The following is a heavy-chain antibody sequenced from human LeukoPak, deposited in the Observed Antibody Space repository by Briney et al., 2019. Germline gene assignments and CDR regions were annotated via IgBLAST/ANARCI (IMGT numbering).Heavy chain of an antibody. CDR1: GGSISSSSYY. CDR3: ARGEWELLPAVDY. CDR2: IYYSGST. V-gene: IGHV4-39*07. D-gene: IGHD1-26*01. J-gene: IGHJ4*02. Sequence: SETLSLTCTVSGGSISSSSYYWGWIRQPRGKGLEWIGSIYYSGSTYYNPSLKSRVTISVDTSKNQFSLKLSSVTAADTAVYYCARGEWELLPAVDYWGQGTLVTVSS.